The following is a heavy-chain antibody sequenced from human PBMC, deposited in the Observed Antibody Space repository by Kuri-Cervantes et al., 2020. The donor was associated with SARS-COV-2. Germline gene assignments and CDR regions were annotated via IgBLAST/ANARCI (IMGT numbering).Heavy chain of an antibody. Sequence: SETLSLTCTVSGGSVSSGSYYWSWIRQPPGKGLEWIGYIYYSGSTNYNPSLKSRVTISVDTSKNQFSLKLSSVTAADTAVYYCARLRRPRYSSSWLQRNWFDPWGQGTLVTVSS. D-gene: IGHD6-13*01. CDR1: GGSVSSGSYY. CDR3: ARLRRPRYSSSWLQRNWFDP. J-gene: IGHJ5*02. V-gene: IGHV4-61*01. CDR2: IYYSGST.